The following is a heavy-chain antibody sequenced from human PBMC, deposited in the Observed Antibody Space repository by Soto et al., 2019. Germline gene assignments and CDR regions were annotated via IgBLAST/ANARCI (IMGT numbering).Heavy chain of an antibody. CDR3: ARDHSGCYTVHCAFEY. CDR1: GDTLNTYS. D-gene: IGHD6-19*01. V-gene: IGHV1-69*04. Sequence: QVLLVQSGAEVKKPGSSVKVSCKTSGDTLNTYSLSWARQAPGRGLEWMGRILPLLKVPTYAQTFQGRVTITADKYTSNVFMELSSLRSEDTAFYYCARDHSGCYTVHCAFEYWGEGTLVTVSS. CDR2: ILPLLKVP. J-gene: IGHJ4*02.